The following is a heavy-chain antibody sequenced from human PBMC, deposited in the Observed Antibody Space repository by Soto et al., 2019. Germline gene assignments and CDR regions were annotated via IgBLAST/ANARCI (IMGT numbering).Heavy chain of an antibody. J-gene: IGHJ4*02. CDR1: GGSISSYY. Sequence: SETLSLTCTVSGGSISSYYWSWIRQPPGKGLEWIGYIYYSGSTNYNPSLKSRVTISVDTSKSQFSLKLSSVTAADTAVYYCARVIAVASSFDYWGQGTLVTVSS. CDR2: IYYSGST. CDR3: ARVIAVASSFDY. V-gene: IGHV4-59*01. D-gene: IGHD6-19*01.